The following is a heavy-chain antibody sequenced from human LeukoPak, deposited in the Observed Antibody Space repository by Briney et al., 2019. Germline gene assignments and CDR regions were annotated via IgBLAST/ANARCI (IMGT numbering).Heavy chain of an antibody. Sequence: SETLSLTCTVSGGSMSPYHWGWIRQPPGKGLGWTGYIYYSGSTNYNPSLNSRVTISVDTSKNQFSLRLSSVTAADTAIYYCARAVSGRFDYWGQGTLVTVSS. J-gene: IGHJ4*02. CDR3: ARAVSGRFDY. CDR2: IYYSGST. D-gene: IGHD6-19*01. V-gene: IGHV4-59*08. CDR1: GGSMSPYH.